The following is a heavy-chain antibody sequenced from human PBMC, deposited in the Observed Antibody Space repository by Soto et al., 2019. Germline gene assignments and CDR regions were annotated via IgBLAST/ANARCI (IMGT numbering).Heavy chain of an antibody. V-gene: IGHV3-48*02. CDR3: ARARRGSAVIGYFDF. J-gene: IGHJ4*02. Sequence: PVGSLRLSCAASGFTFSSYGMTWVRQAPGKGLEWVSYISSSTFSIYYADSVKGRFTVSRDNAKNSLFLQMNSLRDEDTAVYFCARARRGSAVIGYFDFWDQGTLVTVSS. CDR1: GFTFSSYG. D-gene: IGHD3-22*01. CDR2: ISSSTFSI.